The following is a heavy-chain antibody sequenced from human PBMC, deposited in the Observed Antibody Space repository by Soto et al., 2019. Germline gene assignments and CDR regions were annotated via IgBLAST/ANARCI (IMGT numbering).Heavy chain of an antibody. CDR1: GFTVSNTY. Sequence: EVQLVESGGGLIQPGGSLRLSCAVSGFTVSNTYMSWVRQAPGKGLEWISVIYRGLATYYADSVKGRFTISRDDSRNTVYLQMNSLTTEDTAVYFCARDRSDSSRADSFDIGGQGTMVTVSS. J-gene: IGHJ3*02. CDR3: ARDRSDSSRADSFDI. CDR2: IYRGLAT. D-gene: IGHD6-25*01. V-gene: IGHV3-53*01.